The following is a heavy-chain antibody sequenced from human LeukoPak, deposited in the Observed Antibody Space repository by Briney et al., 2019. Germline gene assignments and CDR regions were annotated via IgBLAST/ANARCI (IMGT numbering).Heavy chain of an antibody. J-gene: IGHJ6*03. Sequence: TGGSLRLSCAASGFTFSSYWMSWVRQAPGKGLEWVANIKQDGSEKYYVDSVKGRFTISRDNAKNSLYLQMNSLRAEDTALYYCARGVDGYYYYYYMDVWGKGTTVTVSS. CDR2: IKQDGSEK. CDR3: ARGVDGYYYYYYMDV. V-gene: IGHV3-7*03. D-gene: IGHD3-9*01. CDR1: GFTFSSYW.